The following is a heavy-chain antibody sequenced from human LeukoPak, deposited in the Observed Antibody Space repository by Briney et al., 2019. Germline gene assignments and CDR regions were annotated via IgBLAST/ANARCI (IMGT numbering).Heavy chain of an antibody. CDR2: ISAYNGDT. J-gene: IGHJ4*02. V-gene: IGHV1-18*01. CDR1: GYTFTSYG. D-gene: IGHD6-19*01. CDR3: ARAVIRAIASSVWYGFDY. Sequence: GASVKVSCKASGYTFTSYGISWVRQAPGQGLEWMGWISAYNGDTNYAQKLQGRVTMTTDTSTSTAYMELRSLRSDDTAVYYCARAVIRAIASSVWYGFDYWGQGTLVTVSS.